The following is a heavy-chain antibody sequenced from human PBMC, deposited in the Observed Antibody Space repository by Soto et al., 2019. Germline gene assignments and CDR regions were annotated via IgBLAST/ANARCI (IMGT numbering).Heavy chain of an antibody. Sequence: GASVKVSCKASGGTFSSYAISWVRQAPGQGLEWMGGIIPIFGTANYAQKFQGRVTITADESTSTAYMELSSLRSEDTAVYYCARSGNTYYYDSSWFDPWGQGTLVTVSS. D-gene: IGHD3-22*01. CDR2: IIPIFGTA. CDR1: GGTFSSYA. V-gene: IGHV1-69*13. J-gene: IGHJ5*02. CDR3: ARSGNTYYYDSSWFDP.